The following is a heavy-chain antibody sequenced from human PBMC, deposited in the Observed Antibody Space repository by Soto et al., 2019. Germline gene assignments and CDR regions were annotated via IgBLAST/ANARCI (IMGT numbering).Heavy chain of an antibody. J-gene: IGHJ4*02. CDR3: AKDQASGQGSFDS. Sequence: SETLSLTCTVSGGSISGYYWSWLRQPPGKRLEWIGYIHYTGSTDYNPSLKSRVTISRDNSKNTLFLQMNSLRADDTAVYYCAKDQASGQGSFDSWGQGTLVTVSS. CDR1: GGSISGYY. D-gene: IGHD2-15*01. V-gene: IGHV4-59*01. CDR2: IHYTGST.